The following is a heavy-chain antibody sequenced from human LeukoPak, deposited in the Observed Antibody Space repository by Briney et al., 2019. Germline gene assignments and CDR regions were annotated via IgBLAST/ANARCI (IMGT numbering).Heavy chain of an antibody. Sequence: GGALRLSCAVSGITFSSYWMPWVRQDPGRGLLWVSRINTQGTYTNYADSVKGRFTISRDNAKNTLYLQMSSLRADDTAVYYCVIDLGDYNDFWGQGTLVSVSS. D-gene: IGHD2-15*01. J-gene: IGHJ4*02. V-gene: IGHV3-74*01. CDR1: GITFSSYW. CDR3: VIDLGDYNDF. CDR2: INTQGTYT.